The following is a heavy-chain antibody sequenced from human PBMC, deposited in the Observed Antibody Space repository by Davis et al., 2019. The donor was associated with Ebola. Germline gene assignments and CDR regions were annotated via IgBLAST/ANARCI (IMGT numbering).Heavy chain of an antibody. Sequence: GESLKISCAASGFTFSSYAMSWVRQAPGKGLEWVSSISSSGGTTYYTDSVKGRFTFSRDNSKNTLYLQMDTLRVEDTALYYCTKGQGYFLDYWGQGTLVTVSS. CDR3: TKGQGYFLDY. J-gene: IGHJ4*02. CDR2: ISSSGGTT. CDR1: GFTFSSYA. D-gene: IGHD6-13*01. V-gene: IGHV3-23*01.